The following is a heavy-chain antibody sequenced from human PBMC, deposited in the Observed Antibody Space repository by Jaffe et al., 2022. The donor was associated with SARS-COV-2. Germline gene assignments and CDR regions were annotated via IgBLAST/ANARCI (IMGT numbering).Heavy chain of an antibody. CDR2: IFYDGNSK. Sequence: QVQLVESGGGVVQPGRSLRLSCAASGFTFNNFDMHWVRHAPGKGLEWVALIFYDGNSKYYADSVKGRFTISRDNSKNTLYLQMDSLRDEDTAVYYCVKHRRLDVWGQGTTVTVSS. CDR3: VKHRRLDV. V-gene: IGHV3-30*18. CDR1: GFTFNNFD. J-gene: IGHJ6*02.